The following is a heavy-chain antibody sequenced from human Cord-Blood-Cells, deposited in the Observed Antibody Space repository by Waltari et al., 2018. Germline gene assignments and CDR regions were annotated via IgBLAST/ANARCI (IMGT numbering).Heavy chain of an antibody. CDR1: GGTFSSYA. CDR3: ARDLLYDFWSGYDAFDI. CDR2: IIPILGIA. Sequence: QVQLVQSGAEVKKPGSSVKVSGKASGGTFSSYAISGVRQAPGQGLEWMGRIIPILGIANYAQKFQGRVTITADKSTSTAYMELSSLRSEDTAVYYCARDLLYDFWSGYDAFDIWGQGTMVTVSS. J-gene: IGHJ3*02. D-gene: IGHD3-3*01. V-gene: IGHV1-69*09.